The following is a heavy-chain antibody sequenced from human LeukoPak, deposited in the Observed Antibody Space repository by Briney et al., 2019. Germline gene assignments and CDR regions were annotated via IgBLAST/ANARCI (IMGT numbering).Heavy chain of an antibody. D-gene: IGHD6-19*01. CDR3: ARALAVAGTGGFDH. J-gene: IGHJ5*02. CDR2: ISSSGNTI. Sequence: GGSLRLSCAASGFTLSDYYMSWIRQAPGKGLEWVSYISSSGNTIYYADSVKGRFTISRDNAKNTLYLQMNSLRAEDTAVYYCARALAVAGTGGFDHWGQGTLVTVSS. V-gene: IGHV3-11*04. CDR1: GFTLSDYY.